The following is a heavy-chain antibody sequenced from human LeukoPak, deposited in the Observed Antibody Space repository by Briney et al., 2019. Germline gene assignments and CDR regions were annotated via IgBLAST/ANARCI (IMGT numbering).Heavy chain of an antibody. Sequence: ASVKVSCKASGYTFTGYYMHWVRQAPGQGLEWMGWINPNSGGTNYAQKFQARVTMTRDTSISTAYMELSRLRSDDTAVYYCARVNIVVVVAATSHFDYWGQGTLVTVSS. D-gene: IGHD2-15*01. V-gene: IGHV1-2*02. CDR1: GYTFTGYY. CDR3: ARVNIVVVVAATSHFDY. CDR2: INPNSGGT. J-gene: IGHJ4*02.